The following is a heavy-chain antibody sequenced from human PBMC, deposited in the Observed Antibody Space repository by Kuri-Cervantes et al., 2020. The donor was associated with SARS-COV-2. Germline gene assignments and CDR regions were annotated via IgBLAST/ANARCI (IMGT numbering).Heavy chain of an antibody. CDR3: ATARFQWELLPLSS. CDR1: GYTLTELF. V-gene: IGHV1-24*01. J-gene: IGHJ5*02. Sequence: ALVKVSCKVSGYTLTELFMHWVRQAPGKGLEWMGGFDPEDGETIYAQKFQGRVTMTEDTSTDTAYMELSSLRSEDTAVYYCATARFQWELLPLSSWGQGTLVTVSS. D-gene: IGHD1-26*01. CDR2: FDPEDGET.